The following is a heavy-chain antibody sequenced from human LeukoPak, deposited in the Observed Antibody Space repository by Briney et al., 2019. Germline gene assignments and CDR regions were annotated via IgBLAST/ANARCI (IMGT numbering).Heavy chain of an antibody. D-gene: IGHD6-19*01. CDR2: IIPILGIA. Sequence: GSSVKVSCKASGGTFSSYAISWVRQAPGQGLEWMGRIIPILGIANYAQKFQGRVTITADKSTSTAYMELSSLRSEDTAVYYCARGSASSGWLDYWGQGTLVTVSS. CDR3: ARGSASSGWLDY. V-gene: IGHV1-69*04. J-gene: IGHJ4*02. CDR1: GGTFSSYA.